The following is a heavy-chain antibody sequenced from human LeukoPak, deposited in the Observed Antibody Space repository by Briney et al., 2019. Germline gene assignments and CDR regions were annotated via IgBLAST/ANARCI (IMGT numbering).Heavy chain of an antibody. CDR1: GFTFSSYS. Sequence: PGGSLRLSCAASGFTFSSYSMNWVRQAPGKGLEWVSSISSSSSYIYYADSVKGRFAISRDNAKNSLSLQMNSLRAEDTAVYYCARGRTSIAVAYFDYWGQGTLVTVSS. V-gene: IGHV3-21*01. CDR2: ISSSSSYI. J-gene: IGHJ4*02. D-gene: IGHD6-19*01. CDR3: ARGRTSIAVAYFDY.